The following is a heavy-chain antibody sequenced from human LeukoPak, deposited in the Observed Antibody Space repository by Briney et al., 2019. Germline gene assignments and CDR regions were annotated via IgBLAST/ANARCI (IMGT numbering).Heavy chain of an antibody. CDR2: IYYSGST. CDR1: GGSISSSSYY. J-gene: IGHJ3*02. Sequence: KPSETLSLTCTVSGGSISSSSYYWGWIRQPPGKGLEWIGSIYYSGSTYYNPSLKSRVTISVDTSKNQFSLKLSSVTAADTAVYYCATLRVYSWIIWGQGTMVTVSS. V-gene: IGHV4-39*01. CDR3: ATLRVYSWII. D-gene: IGHD1-26*01.